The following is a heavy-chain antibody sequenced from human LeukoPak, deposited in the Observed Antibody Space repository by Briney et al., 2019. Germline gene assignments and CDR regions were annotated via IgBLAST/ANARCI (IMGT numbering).Heavy chain of an antibody. J-gene: IGHJ4*02. CDR3: ASNTGTVFDY. V-gene: IGHV4-59*01. Sequence: SETLSLTCTVSGDFITAYYWSWIRQPPGKGLEWIGYVYYSGSTEYNPSLRSRVTISLEMSRHQFSLNLTSVTAADTAVYYCASNTGTVFDYWGQGALVTVSS. CDR1: GDFITAYY. D-gene: IGHD7-27*01. CDR2: VYYSGST.